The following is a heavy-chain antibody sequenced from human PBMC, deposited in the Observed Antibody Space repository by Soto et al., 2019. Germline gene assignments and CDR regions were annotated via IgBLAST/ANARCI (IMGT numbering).Heavy chain of an antibody. Sequence: QVQLQESGPRLVRPWGTLSVTCSVSGDSIKSNVWWSWVRQSPGKALEWIGEVFHKGITNYNPSLWGRVTMSVDKAHKPFSLMLTSVTAADTGIYYCARDAAVPGEADRFDYWGQGMLVTVSS. V-gene: IGHV4-4*02. D-gene: IGHD6-19*01. CDR1: GDSIKSNVW. CDR3: ARDAAVPGEADRFDY. J-gene: IGHJ4*02. CDR2: VFHKGIT.